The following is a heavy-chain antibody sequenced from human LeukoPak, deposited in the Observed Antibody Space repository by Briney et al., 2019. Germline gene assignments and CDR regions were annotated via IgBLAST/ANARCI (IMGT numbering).Heavy chain of an antibody. CDR2: ISCSGGST. J-gene: IGHJ4*02. D-gene: IGHD3-3*01. CDR1: GFTFSSYA. CDR3: AKGLDYDFWSGYYIDY. V-gene: IGHV3-23*01. Sequence: GGSLSLSCAASGFTFSSYAMSWVRQAPGKGLEGVSAISCSGGSTYYADSVKGRFTISRDNSKNTLYLQMNSLRAEDTAVYYCAKGLDYDFWSGYYIDYWGQGTLVTVSS.